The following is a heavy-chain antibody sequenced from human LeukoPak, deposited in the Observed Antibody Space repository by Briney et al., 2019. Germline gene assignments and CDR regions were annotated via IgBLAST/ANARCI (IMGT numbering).Heavy chain of an antibody. D-gene: IGHD3-22*01. CDR1: GFTFSSYE. CDR2: ISSSGSTI. V-gene: IGHV3-48*03. CDR3: ARAHYYDSSGLDF. J-gene: IGHJ4*02. Sequence: KTGGSLRLSCAASGFTFSSYEMNWVRQAPGKGLEWVSYISSSGSTIYYADSLKGRFTISRDNAKNSLYLQMNSLRAEDTAVYYCARAHYYDSSGLDFWGQGTLVTVSS.